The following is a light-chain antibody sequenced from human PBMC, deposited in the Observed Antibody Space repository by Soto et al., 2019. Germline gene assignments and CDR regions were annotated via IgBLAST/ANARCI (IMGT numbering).Light chain of an antibody. CDR1: QSISSW. CDR2: DAS. CDR3: QQYNSYPLT. J-gene: IGKJ4*01. Sequence: DIQMTQSPSTLSASVGDRVTITCRASQSISSWLAWYQQKPGKAPNLLIYDASSLKSGVPSRFSGSGSGTEFTLTISSLQPDDFAAYYCQQYNSYPLTFVGGTKVEIK. V-gene: IGKV1-5*01.